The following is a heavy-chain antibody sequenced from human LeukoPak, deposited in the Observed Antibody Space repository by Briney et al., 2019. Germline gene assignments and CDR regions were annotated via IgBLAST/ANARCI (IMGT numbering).Heavy chain of an antibody. J-gene: IGHJ5*02. D-gene: IGHD1-1*01. Sequence: GGSLRLSCAASGFTFSSYSMNWVRQAPGKGLEWVSSISSSSSYIYYADSVKGRFTISRDNAKNSLYLQMNSLRAEDTAVYYCARARTLSFNWFDPWGQGTLVTVSS. CDR2: ISSSSSYI. V-gene: IGHV3-21*01. CDR3: ARARTLSFNWFDP. CDR1: GFTFSSYS.